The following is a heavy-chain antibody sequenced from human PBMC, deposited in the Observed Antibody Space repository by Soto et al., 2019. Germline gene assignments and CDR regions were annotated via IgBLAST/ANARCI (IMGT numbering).Heavy chain of an antibody. CDR1: GSTPRDYG. Sequence: HPGGSLRLSWAASGSTPRDYGMPWVRPVPGKGLLWGSRSSVDGGDTTYADSVKGRFTISRDNAKNTLYLQMDTLRAEASALYFCARASERRPTDYWGHGSLVTVSS. J-gene: IGHJ4*01. V-gene: IGHV3-74*01. CDR3: ARASERRPTDY. CDR2: SSVDGGDT.